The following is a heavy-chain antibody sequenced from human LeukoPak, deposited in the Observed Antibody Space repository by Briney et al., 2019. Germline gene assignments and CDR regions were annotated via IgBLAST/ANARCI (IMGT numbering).Heavy chain of an antibody. J-gene: IGHJ4*02. CDR1: GDFITAYY. V-gene: IGHV4-59*01. Sequence: SETLSLTCTVSGDFITAYYWSWIRRPPGKGLEWIGYVYYSGTTEYNPSLRSRVTISLDMSKHQFSLTLTSVTAADTAVYYCASNTGTVFDYWGQGALVTVSS. D-gene: IGHD7-27*01. CDR2: VYYSGTT. CDR3: ASNTGTVFDY.